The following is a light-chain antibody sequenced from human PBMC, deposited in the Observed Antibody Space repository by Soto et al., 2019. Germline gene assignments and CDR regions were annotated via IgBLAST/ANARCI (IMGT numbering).Light chain of an antibody. Sequence: EMVLTQSPATLSLSPGEGATLSCRTSQSVSTSLVWYQQKPGQAPRLLIYDASNRATGIPARFSGSGSGTDFTLTISRLEPEDLAVYFCQQRSSWPPTFGGGTKVEIK. V-gene: IGKV3-11*01. J-gene: IGKJ4*01. CDR2: DAS. CDR1: QSVSTS. CDR3: QQRSSWPPT.